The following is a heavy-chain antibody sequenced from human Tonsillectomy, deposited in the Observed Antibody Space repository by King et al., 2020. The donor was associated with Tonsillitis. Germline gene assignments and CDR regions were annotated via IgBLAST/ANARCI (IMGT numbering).Heavy chain of an antibody. D-gene: IGHD2-15*01. CDR2: IYHSGST. V-gene: IGHV4-30-2*01. J-gene: IGHJ5*02. CDR3: AREVVLAASNWFDP. CDR1: GGSISSDNYS. Sequence: LQLQESGSGLVKPSQTLSLTCAVSGGSISSDNYSWNWIRQPPGKGLEWIGYIYHSGSTYYNPSLKSRVTISVDRSKNQFSLKLSSVTAADTAVYYCAREVVLAASNWFDPWGQGTLVTVSS.